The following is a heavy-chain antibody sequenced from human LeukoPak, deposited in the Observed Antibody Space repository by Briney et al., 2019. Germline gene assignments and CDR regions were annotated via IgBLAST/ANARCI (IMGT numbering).Heavy chain of an antibody. D-gene: IGHD4-23*01. J-gene: IGHJ4*02. CDR2: INQDGSTK. CDR3: AREDYGGTNFDQ. V-gene: IGHV3-7*03. Sequence: GGSLRLSCAATGFSFSNSWMTWVRQAPGKGPECLANINQDGSTKNYVDAVEGRFTISRDNAKNSVYLQMNSLRVDDTGMYFCAREDYGGTNFDQCGQGTLVTVSS. CDR1: GFSFSNSW.